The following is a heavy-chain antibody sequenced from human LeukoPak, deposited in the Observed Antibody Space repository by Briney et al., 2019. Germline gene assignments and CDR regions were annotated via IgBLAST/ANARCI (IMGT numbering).Heavy chain of an antibody. V-gene: IGHV3-21*01. D-gene: IGHD3-3*01. CDR1: EFSVGSNY. CDR3: ARDFRFLDDY. J-gene: IGHJ4*02. CDR2: ISSSSRYI. Sequence: PGGSLRLSCAASEFSVGSNYMTWVRQAPGKGLEWVSSISSSSRYIYYADSVKGRFTISRDNAKNSLYLQMNSLRAEDTAMYYCARDFRFLDDYWGQGTLVTVSS.